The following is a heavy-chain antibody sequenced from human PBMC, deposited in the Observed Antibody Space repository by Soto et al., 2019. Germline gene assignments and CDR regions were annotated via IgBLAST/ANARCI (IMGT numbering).Heavy chain of an antibody. V-gene: IGHV3-23*01. CDR3: AKEQGSSWYEIDY. Sequence: EVQLLESGGGLVQPGGSLRLSCAASGFTFSNYAVTWVRQAPGKGLEWVSTISGSGGSTYYADSVKGRFTISRDNSKNTLYLQMNSLRAEDTAVYYCAKEQGSSWYEIDYWGQVTLVTVSS. D-gene: IGHD6-13*01. CDR1: GFTFSNYA. J-gene: IGHJ4*02. CDR2: ISGSGGST.